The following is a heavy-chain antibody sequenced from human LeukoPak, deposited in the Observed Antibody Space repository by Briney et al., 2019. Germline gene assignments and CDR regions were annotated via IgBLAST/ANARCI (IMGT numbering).Heavy chain of an antibody. CDR1: GFTFSSYG. D-gene: IGHD3-10*01. CDR3: ARVRGGGMVRGAIGYFDL. V-gene: IGHV3-30*02. J-gene: IGHJ2*01. CDR2: IRYDGSNK. Sequence: PGGSLRLSCAASGFTFSSYGMHWVRQAPGKGLEWVAFIRYDGSNKYYADSVKGRFTISRDNSKNTLYLQMNSLRAEDTAVYYCARVRGGGMVRGAIGYFDLWGRGTLVTVSS.